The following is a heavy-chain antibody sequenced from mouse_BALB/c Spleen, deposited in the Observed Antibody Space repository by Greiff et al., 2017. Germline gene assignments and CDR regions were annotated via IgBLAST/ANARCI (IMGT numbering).Heavy chain of an antibody. V-gene: IGHV5-17*02. Sequence: EVKLVESGGGLVQPGGSRKLSCAASGFTFSSFGMHWVRQAPEKGLEWVAYISSGSSTIYYADTVKGRFTISRDNPKNTLFLQMTSLRSEDTAMYYCASSLLRLRGFAYWGQGTLVTVSA. CDR3: ASSLLRLRGFAY. J-gene: IGHJ3*01. D-gene: IGHD1-2*01. CDR2: ISSGSSTI. CDR1: GFTFSSFG.